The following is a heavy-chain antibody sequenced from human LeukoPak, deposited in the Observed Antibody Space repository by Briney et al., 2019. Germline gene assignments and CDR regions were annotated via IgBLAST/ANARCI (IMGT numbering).Heavy chain of an antibody. CDR3: AREGGEWELLRTFDY. CDR2: ISAGGSTT. Sequence: GGTLRLSCAASGFTFSNYGMSWVRQAPGKGLEWVSVISAGGSTTYYADSVRGRFTISRDNSKNTVYLQMNSLRAEDTAVYYCAREGGEWELLRTFDYWGQGTLVTVSS. CDR1: GFTFSNYG. D-gene: IGHD1-26*01. V-gene: IGHV3-23*01. J-gene: IGHJ4*02.